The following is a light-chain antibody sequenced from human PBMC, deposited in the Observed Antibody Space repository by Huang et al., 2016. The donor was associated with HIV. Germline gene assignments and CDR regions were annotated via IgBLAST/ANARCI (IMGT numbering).Light chain of an antibody. V-gene: IGKV3-15*01. CDR3: RQYNNWPRT. CDR1: HSLSSN. J-gene: IGKJ1*01. CDR2: GAS. Sequence: EIVMTQSPATLSVPPGERATLSCRASHSLSSNLAWYQQKPGQAPRLLIYGASTRATGVPPRFSGTGSGTDFTLTISSLQVEDSAVYSCRQYNNWPRTFGQGTKVEVK.